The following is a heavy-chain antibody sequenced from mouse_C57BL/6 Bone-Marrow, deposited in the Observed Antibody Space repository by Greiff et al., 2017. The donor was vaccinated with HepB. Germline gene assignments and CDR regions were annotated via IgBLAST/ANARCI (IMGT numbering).Heavy chain of an antibody. CDR2: IYPGDGDT. Sequence: QVQLKQSGPELVKPGASVKISCKASGYAFSSSWMNWVKQRPGKGLEWIGRIYPGDGDTNYNGKFKGKATLTADKSSSTAYMQLSSLTSEDSAVYCCARASGSSYAMDYWGQGTSVTVSS. CDR3: ARASGSSYAMDY. D-gene: IGHD3-2*02. CDR1: GYAFSSSW. V-gene: IGHV1-82*01. J-gene: IGHJ4*01.